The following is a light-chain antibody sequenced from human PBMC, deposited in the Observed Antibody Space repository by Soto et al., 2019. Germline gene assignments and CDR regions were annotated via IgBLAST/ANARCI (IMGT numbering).Light chain of an antibody. CDR2: WAS. CDR3: QQYYSTPRT. CDR1: QSILYSSINKNY. Sequence: DIVMTQSPDSLAVSLGERATINCKSNQSILYSSINKNYLAWYQQKPGQPPKLLIYWASTRESGVPDRFSGSGSGTDFTLTISSLQAEDVAVYYCQQYYSTPRTFGQGTKVEIK. J-gene: IGKJ1*01. V-gene: IGKV4-1*01.